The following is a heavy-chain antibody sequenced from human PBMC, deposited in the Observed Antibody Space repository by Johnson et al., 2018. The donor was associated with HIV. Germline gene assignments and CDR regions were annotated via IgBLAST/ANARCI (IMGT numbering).Heavy chain of an antibody. CDR3: AIDRLRFLEWLYRPGAFDI. V-gene: IGHV3-30*04. D-gene: IGHD3-3*01. J-gene: IGHJ3*02. Sequence: QVQLVESGGGVVQPGRSLRLSCAASGFTFSSYAMHWVRQAPGKGLEWVAVISYDGSNKYYADSVKGRFTISRANSKNTLYLKMNSLRAEDKAVYYCAIDRLRFLEWLYRPGAFDIWGQGTMVTVSS. CDR2: ISYDGSNK. CDR1: GFTFSSYA.